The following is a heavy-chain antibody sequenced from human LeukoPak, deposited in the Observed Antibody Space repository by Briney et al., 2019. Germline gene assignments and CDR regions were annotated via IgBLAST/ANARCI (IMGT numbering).Heavy chain of an antibody. J-gene: IGHJ5*01. CDR3: ARVRRSLNWFDS. CDR2: IYYSGIT. V-gene: IGHV4-39*01. D-gene: IGHD3-3*01. Sequence: PSETLSLTCIVSGGSISSISSNNYHWGWIRQPPGKGLEWIGSIYYSGITHYNPSLKSRVTILVDTSKNQFSLKLSSVTDADTAVYYCARVRRSLNWFDSWGQGTLVTVSS. CDR1: GGSISSISSNNYH.